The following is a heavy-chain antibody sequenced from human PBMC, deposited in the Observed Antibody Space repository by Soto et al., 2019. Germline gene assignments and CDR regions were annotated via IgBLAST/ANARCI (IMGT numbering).Heavy chain of an antibody. D-gene: IGHD1-1*01. V-gene: IGHV4-59*01. CDR2: IYYSGST. J-gene: IGHJ4*02. Sequence: SDTLSLTCPVFGVSMNNYYWSWILQPPGRTLEWIGYIYYSGSTNYNPSLKSRVTVSVDTSKNQFSLKLNSLTAADTAVYYCAGGSDVYNEWGQGTLVTVAS. CDR3: AGGSDVYNE. CDR1: GVSMNNYY.